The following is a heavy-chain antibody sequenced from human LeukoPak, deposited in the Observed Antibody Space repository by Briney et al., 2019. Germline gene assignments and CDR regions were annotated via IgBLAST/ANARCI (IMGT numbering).Heavy chain of an antibody. V-gene: IGHV3-23*01. CDR1: GFTFSSYA. CDR3: AKGTGYTYGDGFDY. D-gene: IGHD5-18*01. CDR2: VSASGDNT. Sequence: GGSLRLSCAASGFTFSSYAMSWVRRAPGRGLEWVSLVSASGDNTYYADSVKGRFTISRDNSKNTLHLHMNSLRVEDTAVYYCAKGTGYTYGDGFDYWGQGTLVTVSS. J-gene: IGHJ4*02.